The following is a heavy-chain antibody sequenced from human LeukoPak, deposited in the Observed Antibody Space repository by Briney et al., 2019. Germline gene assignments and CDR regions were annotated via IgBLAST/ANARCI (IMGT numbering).Heavy chain of an antibody. D-gene: IGHD6-19*01. Sequence: SETLSLTCAVYGGSFSGYYWSWIRRPPGKGLEWIGEINHSGSTNYNPSLKSRVTISVDTSKNQFSLKLSSVTAADTAVYYCARLVIAVAGFDYWGQGTLVTVSS. J-gene: IGHJ4*02. CDR1: GGSFSGYY. CDR3: ARLVIAVAGFDY. CDR2: INHSGST. V-gene: IGHV4-34*01.